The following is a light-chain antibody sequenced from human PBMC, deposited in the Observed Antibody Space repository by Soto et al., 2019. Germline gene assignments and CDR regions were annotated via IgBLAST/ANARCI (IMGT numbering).Light chain of an antibody. CDR3: QQVKRDLPLT. Sequence: IQLTQSPSSLSASVGDRVIITCRASQDISSYVAWYQQKPGKAPKVLIYEASTLHSGVPSRFSGSGSGTEFTLTIDSLQPEDFATYYCQQVKRDLPLTFGGGTKVDI. V-gene: IGKV1-9*01. CDR1: QDISSY. J-gene: IGKJ4*01. CDR2: EAS.